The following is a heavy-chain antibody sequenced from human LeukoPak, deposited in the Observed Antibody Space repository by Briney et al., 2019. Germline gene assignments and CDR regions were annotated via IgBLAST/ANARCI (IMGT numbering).Heavy chain of an antibody. CDR3: ASDSSGYPFDY. CDR1: GGSIGSSSYY. CDR2: IYYSGST. D-gene: IGHD3-22*01. V-gene: IGHV4-39*07. Sequence: SETLSLTCTVSGGSIGSSSYYWGWIRQPPGKGLEWIGSIYYSGSTYYNPSLKSRVTISVDTSKNQFSLKLSSVTAADTAVYYCASDSSGYPFDYWGQGTLVTVSS. J-gene: IGHJ4*02.